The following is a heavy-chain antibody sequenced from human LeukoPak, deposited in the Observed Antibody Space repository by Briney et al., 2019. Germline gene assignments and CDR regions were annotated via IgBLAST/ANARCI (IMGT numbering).Heavy chain of an antibody. CDR1: GFHFSDYY. Sequence: GGSLRLSCTVSGFHFSDYYMSWVRQAPGKGREWVSYISSSGSMLHNADSVEGRFTISRDNAKNSLYLQMNSLRAEDTAVYYCARDPGFGYYGSGSYIDYWGQGTLVTVSS. J-gene: IGHJ4*02. CDR3: ARDPGFGYYGSGSYIDY. V-gene: IGHV3-11*01. D-gene: IGHD3-10*01. CDR2: ISSSGSML.